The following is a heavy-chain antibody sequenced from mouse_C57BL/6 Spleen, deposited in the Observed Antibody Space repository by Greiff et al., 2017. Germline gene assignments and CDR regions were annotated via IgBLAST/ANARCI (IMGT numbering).Heavy chain of an antibody. CDR2: ISSGGDYI. CDR3: TRRANWDYFDY. V-gene: IGHV5S21*01. CDR1: GFTFSSYA. J-gene: IGHJ2*01. D-gene: IGHD4-1*01. Sequence: EVKVEESGEGLVKPGGSLKLSCAASGFTFSSYAMSWVRQTPEKRLEWVAYISSGGDYIYYADTVKGRFTISRDNARNTLYLQMSSLKSEDTAMYYCTRRANWDYFDYWGEGTTLTVSS.